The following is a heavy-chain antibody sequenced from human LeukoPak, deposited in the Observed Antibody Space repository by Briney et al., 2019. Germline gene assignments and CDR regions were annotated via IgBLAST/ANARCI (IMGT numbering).Heavy chain of an antibody. D-gene: IGHD3-10*01. Sequence: PGRSLRLSCAASGFTFSSYGMHWVRQAPGKGLEWVAVISYDGSNKYYADSVKGRFTISRDNSKNTLYLQMNSLRAEDTAVYYCAKGPTMVRGVITDYWGQGTLVTVSS. CDR3: AKGPTMVRGVITDY. V-gene: IGHV3-30*18. CDR2: ISYDGSNK. J-gene: IGHJ4*02. CDR1: GFTFSSYG.